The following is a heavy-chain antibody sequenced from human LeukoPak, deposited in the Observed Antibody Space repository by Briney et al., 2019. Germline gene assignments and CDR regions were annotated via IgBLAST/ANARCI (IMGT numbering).Heavy chain of an antibody. CDR1: GYTFTSYG. CDR3: ARDIRAYGGNSGEGY. CDR2: ISAYNGNT. D-gene: IGHD4-23*01. Sequence: ASVKVSCKASGYTFTSYGISWVRQAPGQGLEWMGWISAYNGNTNYAQKLQGRVTMTTDTSTSTAYMELRSLRSDDTAVYYCARDIRAYGGNSGEGYWGQGTLVTVSS. V-gene: IGHV1-18*01. J-gene: IGHJ4*02.